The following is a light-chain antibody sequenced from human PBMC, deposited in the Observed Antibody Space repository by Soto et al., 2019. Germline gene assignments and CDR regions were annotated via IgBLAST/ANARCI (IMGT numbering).Light chain of an antibody. J-gene: IGKJ1*01. CDR3: QQYSYYAT. V-gene: IGKV1-5*03. Sequence: DIQMTQSPSTLSASVGDRVTITCRARQTISCWLAWYQQKPGKAPKLLIYKASTLESGVPSRFSGSGSGTDFTLTVTRLQPEDFATYYCQQYSYYATFGQGTKVEIK. CDR2: KAS. CDR1: QTISCW.